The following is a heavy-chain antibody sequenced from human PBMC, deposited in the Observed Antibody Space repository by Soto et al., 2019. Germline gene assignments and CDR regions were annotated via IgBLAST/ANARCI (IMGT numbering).Heavy chain of an antibody. J-gene: IGHJ6*02. CDR3: AKGPIAAAGLIYYYYGMDV. D-gene: IGHD6-13*01. CDR2: IYSGGST. CDR1: GFTVSSNY. Sequence: PGGSLRLSCAASGFTVSSNYMSWARQAPGKGLEWVSVIYSGGSTYYADSVKGRFTISRDNSKNTLYLQMNSLRAGDTAVYYCAKGPIAAAGLIYYYYGMDVWGQGTTVTVYS. V-gene: IGHV3-53*01.